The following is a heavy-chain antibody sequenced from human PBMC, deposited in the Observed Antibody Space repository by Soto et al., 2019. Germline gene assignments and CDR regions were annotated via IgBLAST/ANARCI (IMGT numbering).Heavy chain of an antibody. CDR2: ISGSGGST. CDR1: ECTSSSFV. D-gene: IGHD3-10*01. V-gene: IGHV3-23*01. CDR3: AKGLSGDYPFDY. Sequence: GRSLRLSCTASECTSSSFVMSWVRQAPGKGLEWVSSISGSGGSTYYADSVKGRFTISRDNFKSTLYVQMNSLRAEDTAVYYCAKGLSGDYPFDYWGQGT. J-gene: IGHJ4*02.